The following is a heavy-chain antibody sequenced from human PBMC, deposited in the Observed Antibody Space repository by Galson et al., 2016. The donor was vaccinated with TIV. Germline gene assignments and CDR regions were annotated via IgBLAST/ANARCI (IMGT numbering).Heavy chain of an antibody. Sequence: SLRLSCAASGFDFSGYYMSWVRQAPGKGLEWISYIGSSGSPIVYADSVKGRFTISRDNAKNSVYLQMNSLRAEDTALYYCAREVACGGACYYFDNWGQGTLVTVSS. CDR3: AREVACGGACYYFDN. V-gene: IGHV3-11*01. J-gene: IGHJ4*02. CDR2: IGSSGSPI. CDR1: GFDFSGYY. D-gene: IGHD2-21*02.